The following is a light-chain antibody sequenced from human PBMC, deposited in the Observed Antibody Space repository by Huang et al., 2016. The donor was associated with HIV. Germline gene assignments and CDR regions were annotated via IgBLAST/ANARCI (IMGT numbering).Light chain of an antibody. V-gene: IGKV3-15*01. CDR1: QSVKTN. J-gene: IGKJ4*01. CDR3: QQYDKWPLT. CDR2: GAS. Sequence: EVVMTQSPASLSVSPGDRATLSCWAGQSVKTNLAWYQQQPGQAPRLLIFGASTRAAGGPARFSGGGSGTDFTLTISSLQSEDFAVYYCQQYDKWPLTFGGGTRVELK.